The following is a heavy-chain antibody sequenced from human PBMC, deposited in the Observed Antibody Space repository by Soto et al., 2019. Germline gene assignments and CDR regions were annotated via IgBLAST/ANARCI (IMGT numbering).Heavy chain of an antibody. CDR2: IKSESDGATT. D-gene: IGHD2-2*02. J-gene: IGHJ6*02. Sequence: EVKLVESGGDLVKPGGSLRLSCVGSGFTFSDAWMTWVRQAPGKGLEWVGRIKSESDGATTDYAAPVKGRFSISRDEATHTLYLEMNSLKTEDTAVYRCAAISFARMDVWGQGTTVKVSS. CDR3: AAISFARMDV. CDR1: GFTFSDAW. V-gene: IGHV3-15*01.